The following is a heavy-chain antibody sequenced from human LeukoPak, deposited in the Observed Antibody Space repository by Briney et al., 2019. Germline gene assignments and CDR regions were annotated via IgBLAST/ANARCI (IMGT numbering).Heavy chain of an antibody. CDR2: IYSAGIT. J-gene: IGHJ4*02. CDR3: ARDQTPFV. Sequence: GGSLRLSCAASGFSVGNNYMSWVRQAPGKGLEWVSVIYSAGITYYADSVKGRFTISRDNSKNTLYLQMNSLRAEDTAVYYCARDQTPFVWGQGTLVTVSS. CDR1: GFSVGNNY. V-gene: IGHV3-66*01.